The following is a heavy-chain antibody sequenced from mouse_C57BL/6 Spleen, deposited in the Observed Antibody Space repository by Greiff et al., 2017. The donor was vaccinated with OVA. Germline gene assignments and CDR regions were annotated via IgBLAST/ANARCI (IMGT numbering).Heavy chain of an antibody. CDR2: IYPGDGDT. Sequence: QVQLKESGAELVKPGASVKISCKASGYAFSSYWMNWVKQRPGKGLAWMGQIYPGDGDTNYNGKFKGKATLTADKSSSTAYMQLSSMTSGDSAVYFCATILLREGYWGQGTTLTVSS. CDR1: GYAFSSYW. D-gene: IGHD1-1*01. V-gene: IGHV1-80*01. J-gene: IGHJ2*01. CDR3: ATILLREGY.